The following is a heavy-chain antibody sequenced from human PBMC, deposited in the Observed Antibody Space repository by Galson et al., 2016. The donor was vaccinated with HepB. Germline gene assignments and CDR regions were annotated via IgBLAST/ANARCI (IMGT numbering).Heavy chain of an antibody. Sequence: SETLSLTCTVSNDSINNYYWSWVRQPPGKGLEWIGYIYHTGNPYYNPSLKGRVTISIGASKKHFSLRLNSVTPADTAVYYCARDGRDGYHSPYWYFDLWGRGTLVTVSS. CDR1: NDSINNYY. V-gene: IGHV4-59*01. J-gene: IGHJ2*01. CDR3: ARDGRDGYHSPYWYFDL. CDR2: IYHTGNP. D-gene: IGHD5-24*01.